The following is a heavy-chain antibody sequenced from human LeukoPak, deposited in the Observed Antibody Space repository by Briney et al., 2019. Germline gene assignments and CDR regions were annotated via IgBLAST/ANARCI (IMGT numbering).Heavy chain of an antibody. Sequence: SETLSLTCAVSGDSISSGYYWGWIRQPPGKGLEWIGSIYHSGSTYYNPSLKSRVTISVDTSKNQFSLKLSSVTAADTAVYYCARDRSGSYYGHDAFDIWGQGTMVTVSS. V-gene: IGHV4-38-2*02. CDR3: ARDRSGSYYGHDAFDI. J-gene: IGHJ3*02. CDR2: IYHSGST. CDR1: GDSISSGYY. D-gene: IGHD1-26*01.